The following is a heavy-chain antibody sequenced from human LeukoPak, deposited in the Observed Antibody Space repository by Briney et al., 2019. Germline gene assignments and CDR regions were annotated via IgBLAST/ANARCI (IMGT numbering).Heavy chain of an antibody. J-gene: IGHJ4*02. CDR1: GGSISSGDYY. V-gene: IGHV4-30-4*08. D-gene: IGHD6-19*01. CDR2: IYYSRST. Sequence: PSQTLSLTCTVSGGSISSGDYYWSWIRQPPGKVLEWIGYIYYSRSTYYNPSLKSRVTISVDTSKIQFSLKLSSVTAADTAVYYCARVEYSSGWLDFDYWGQGTLVTVSS. CDR3: ARVEYSSGWLDFDY.